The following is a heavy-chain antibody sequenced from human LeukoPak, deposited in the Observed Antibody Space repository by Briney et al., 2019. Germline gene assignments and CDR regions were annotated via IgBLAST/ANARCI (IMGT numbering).Heavy chain of an antibody. D-gene: IGHD5-18*01. Sequence: GGSLRLSCAASGFTFDDYAMHWVRQAPGKGLEWVSGISWNSGSIGYADSVKGRFTISRDNAKNSLYLQMNSLRAEDTALYYCAKALRRYSYGNNYFDYWGQGTLVTVSS. CDR2: ISWNSGSI. V-gene: IGHV3-9*01. CDR3: AKALRRYSYGNNYFDY. CDR1: GFTFDDYA. J-gene: IGHJ4*02.